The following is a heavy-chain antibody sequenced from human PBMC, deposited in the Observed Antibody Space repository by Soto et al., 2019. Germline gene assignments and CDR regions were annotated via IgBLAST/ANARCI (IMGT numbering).Heavy chain of an antibody. CDR3: ASSPYYGDYENTFDY. Sequence: SETLSLTCTVSGGSISSYYWSWIRQPPGKGLEWIGYIYYSGSTNYNPSLKSRVTMSVDTSKNQFSLKLSSVTAADTAVYYCASSPYYGDYENTFDYWGQGTLVTVSS. J-gene: IGHJ4*02. D-gene: IGHD4-17*01. V-gene: IGHV4-59*01. CDR2: IYYSGST. CDR1: GGSISSYY.